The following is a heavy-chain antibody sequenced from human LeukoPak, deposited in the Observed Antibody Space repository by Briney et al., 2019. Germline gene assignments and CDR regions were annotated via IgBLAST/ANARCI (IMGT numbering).Heavy chain of an antibody. J-gene: IGHJ3*02. CDR2: IYYSGST. V-gene: IGHV4-39*01. D-gene: IGHD2-8*01. CDR1: GGSISSSSYY. CDR3: ARSGLGYCTNGVCALLAFDI. Sequence: SETLSLTCTVSGGSISSSSYYWGWIRQPPGKGLEWIGSIYYSGSTYYNPSLESRVTISVDTSKNQFSLKLSSVTAADTAVYYCARSGLGYCTNGVCALLAFDIWGQGTMVTVSS.